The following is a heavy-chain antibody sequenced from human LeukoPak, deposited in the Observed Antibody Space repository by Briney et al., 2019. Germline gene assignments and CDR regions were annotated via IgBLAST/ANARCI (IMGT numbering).Heavy chain of an antibody. Sequence: GGSLRLSCGASGFTFISYAMNWVRQAPGKGLEWVSGVSGSGTRTYYADSVKGRFTISRKNSKNTLYLQMNSLRAKDTAVYYCAKDFGSYDYWSGTNYFGHWGQGTLVTVSS. CDR2: VSGSGTRT. CDR1: GFTFISYA. J-gene: IGHJ4*02. V-gene: IGHV3-23*01. CDR3: AKDFGSYDYWSGTNYFGH. D-gene: IGHD3-3*01.